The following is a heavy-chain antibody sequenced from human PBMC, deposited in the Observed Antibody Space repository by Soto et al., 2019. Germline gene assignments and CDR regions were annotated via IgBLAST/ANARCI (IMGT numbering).Heavy chain of an antibody. D-gene: IGHD4-17*01. CDR2: IIPILGIA. V-gene: IGHV1-69*02. J-gene: IGHJ5*02. CDR1: GGTFGSCT. CDR3: AINGDPKGNWFDP. Sequence: GASVTVSCAASGGTFGSCTRSWVRQAPGQGLEWMGRIIPILGIANYAQKFQGRVTITADKSTSTAYMELSSLRSEDTAVYYCAINGDPKGNWFDPWGQGTLVTVSS.